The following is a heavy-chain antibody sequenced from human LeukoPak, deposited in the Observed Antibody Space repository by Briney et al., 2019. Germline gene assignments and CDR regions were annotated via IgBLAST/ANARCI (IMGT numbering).Heavy chain of an antibody. CDR1: DFTFSRYW. D-gene: IGHD3-10*01. CDR3: ALWFGESHDFDI. V-gene: IGHV3-48*02. Sequence: PGGSLRLSCAASDFTFSRYWMGWARQTPGKGLEWVSYISSGSRTFFYADSVKGRFTISRDNARDSLYLQMNSLSDEDTAVYYCALWFGESHDFDIWGQGTMVIVSS. J-gene: IGHJ3*02. CDR2: ISSGSRTF.